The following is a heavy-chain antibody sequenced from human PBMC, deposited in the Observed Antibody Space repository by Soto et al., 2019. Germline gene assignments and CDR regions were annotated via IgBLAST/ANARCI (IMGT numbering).Heavy chain of an antibody. V-gene: IGHV1-8*01. CDR2: MNPNSGNT. J-gene: IGHJ4*02. Sequence: QVQLVQSGAEVKKPGASVKVSCKASGYTFTSYDINWVRQATGQGLEWMGWMNPNSGNTGYAQKFQGRVTMTRNTSISTAYMELCRRRSADTVVYYCASTLCGDHVDYWGQGTPVTVSS. CDR1: GYTFTSYD. CDR3: ASTLCGDHVDY. D-gene: IGHD4-17*01.